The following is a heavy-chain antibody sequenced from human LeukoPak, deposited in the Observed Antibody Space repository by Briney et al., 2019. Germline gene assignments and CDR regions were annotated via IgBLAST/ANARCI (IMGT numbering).Heavy chain of an antibody. D-gene: IGHD3-10*01. J-gene: IGHJ3*02. CDR2: ISAYNGNT. V-gene: IGHV1-18*01. CDR3: ARDLSLGYYGSGSYAFDI. CDR1: GYTFTNYG. Sequence: ASVKVSCKASGYTFTNYGISWVRQAPGQGLEWMGWISAYNGNTNYAQNLQGRVTMTTDTSTSTAYMELRSLRSDDTAVYYCARDLSLGYYGSGSYAFDIWGQGTMVTVSS.